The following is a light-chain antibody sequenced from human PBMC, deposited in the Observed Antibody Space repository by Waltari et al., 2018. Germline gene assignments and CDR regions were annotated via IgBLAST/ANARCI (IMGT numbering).Light chain of an antibody. J-gene: IGKJ4*01. V-gene: IGKV3-11*01. CDR2: ASS. Sequence: DSQSDSPYVAWYQQRPRQPPRLLIYASSLSATGIPARISGSGSEADVTLTISSHEPEDFAVYYCQQRYKGPITFGGGSKVEI. CDR1: QSDSPY. CDR3: QQRYKGPIT.